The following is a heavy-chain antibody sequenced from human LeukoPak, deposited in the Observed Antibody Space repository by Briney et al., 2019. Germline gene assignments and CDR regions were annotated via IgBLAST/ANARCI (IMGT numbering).Heavy chain of an antibody. J-gene: IGHJ3*02. V-gene: IGHV1-24*01. CDR3: STCRDLRWCDAFDI. CDR2: FDPEDGET. D-gene: IGHD4-23*01. Sequence: ASVKVSCKVSGYTLTELSMHWVRQAPGKGLEWMGGFDPEDGETIYAQKFQGRVTMTEDTSTDTAYTELSSLRSEDTAVYYCSTCRDLRWCDAFDIWGQGTMVTVSS. CDR1: GYTLTELS.